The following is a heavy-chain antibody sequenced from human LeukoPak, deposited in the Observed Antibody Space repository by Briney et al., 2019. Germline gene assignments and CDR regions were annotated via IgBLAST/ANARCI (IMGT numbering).Heavy chain of an antibody. CDR1: GFTFTTYG. CDR3: ARDRDNVAGTRGYFGY. CDR2: ISGSGGST. J-gene: IGHJ4*02. Sequence: GGTLRLSCAASGFTFTTYGMSWVRQAPGKGLEWVSTISGSGGSTYRADSVKGRFTISRDNAKNSLFLQMNSLRAEDTAVYYCARDRDNVAGTRGYFGYWGQGTLVTVSS. V-gene: IGHV3-23*01. D-gene: IGHD6-19*01.